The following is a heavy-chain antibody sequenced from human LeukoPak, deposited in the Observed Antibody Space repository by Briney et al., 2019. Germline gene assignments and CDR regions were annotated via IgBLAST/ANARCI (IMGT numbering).Heavy chain of an antibody. CDR1: GYTFTGYD. CDR2: MNPNSGGT. V-gene: IGHV1-8*02. D-gene: IGHD1-26*01. CDR3: ARVYGGTYSGIHRDYYYYMDV. J-gene: IGHJ6*03. Sequence: GASVKVSCKASGYTFTGYDINWLRQATGQGLEWIGWMNPNSGGTGYAQKLQGRVTMTRNTSISTAYMELSSLRSEDTAVYYCARVYGGTYSGIHRDYYYYMDVWGKGTTVTVSS.